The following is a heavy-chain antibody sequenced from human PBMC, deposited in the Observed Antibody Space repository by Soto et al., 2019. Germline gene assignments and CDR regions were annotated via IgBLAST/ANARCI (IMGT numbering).Heavy chain of an antibody. J-gene: IGHJ4*02. CDR3: ARGYCSSTSCYTGSDY. CDR1: GYTFTSYD. D-gene: IGHD2-2*02. Sequence: GASVKVSCKASGYTFTSYDINWVRQATGQGLEWMGWMNPNSGNTGYAQKFQGRVTMTRNTSISTAYMELSSLRSEDTDVYYCARGYCSSTSCYTGSDYWGQGTLVTVSS. V-gene: IGHV1-8*01. CDR2: MNPNSGNT.